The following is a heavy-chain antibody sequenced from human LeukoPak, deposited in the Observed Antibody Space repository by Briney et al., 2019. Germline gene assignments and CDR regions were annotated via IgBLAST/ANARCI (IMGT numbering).Heavy chain of an antibody. CDR2: IKQDGSDK. Sequence: PGGSLRLSCAASGFTFSNYYMAWVRQAPGKGLEWVANIKQDGSDKNYVDSVKGRFTISGDNAKNSLYLQMNSLRAEDTAVYYCVTAGLANHGRFYFDYWGQGALVTVSS. CDR3: VTAGLANHGRFYFDY. D-gene: IGHD3-3*01. CDR1: GFTFSNYY. V-gene: IGHV3-7*01. J-gene: IGHJ4*02.